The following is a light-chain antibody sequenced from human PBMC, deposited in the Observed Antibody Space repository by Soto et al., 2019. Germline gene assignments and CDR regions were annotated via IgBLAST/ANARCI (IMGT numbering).Light chain of an antibody. CDR1: QDISNS. V-gene: IGKV1-27*01. Sequence: DIQMTQSPSSLSASVGDRVTITCRASQDISNSLAWYQQRPGKVPKLLIYAASTLQSGVPFRFSGSGSGTDFSLTISSLQPEDVATYYCQKYNSAPLTFGPGTKVDVK. CDR3: QKYNSAPLT. CDR2: AAS. J-gene: IGKJ3*01.